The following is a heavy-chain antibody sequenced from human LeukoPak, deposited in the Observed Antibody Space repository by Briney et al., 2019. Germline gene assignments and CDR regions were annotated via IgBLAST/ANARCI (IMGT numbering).Heavy chain of an antibody. V-gene: IGHV4-30-2*01. CDR2: IYHSGST. J-gene: IGHJ4*02. Sequence: SETLSLTCTVSGGSISSGGYYWSWIRQPPGKGLEWIGYIYHSGSTYYNPSLKSRVTISVDRSKNQFSLKLSSVTAADTAVYYCARGGIAAAGSFDYWGQGTLVTVSS. CDR3: ARGGIAAAGSFDY. CDR1: GGSISSGGYY. D-gene: IGHD6-13*01.